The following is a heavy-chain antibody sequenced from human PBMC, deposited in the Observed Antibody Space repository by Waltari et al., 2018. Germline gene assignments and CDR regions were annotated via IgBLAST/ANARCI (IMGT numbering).Heavy chain of an antibody. V-gene: IGHV3-7*01. J-gene: IGHJ3*02. CDR3: AREGQGRAFDS. Sequence: EVQLVESGGGLFQPGGSLRLSCAASGFTFSSYWMSWVRQAPGKGLEWVANIKKDGSEKCSVDSVKSRFTSSRDNAKNPLYLQMNSVRAEDTAVYYCAREGQGRAFDSWGQGTMVTVSS. CDR2: IKKDGSEK. CDR1: GFTFSSYW.